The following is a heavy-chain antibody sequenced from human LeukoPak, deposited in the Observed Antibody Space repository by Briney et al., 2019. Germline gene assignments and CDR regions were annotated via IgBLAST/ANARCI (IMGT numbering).Heavy chain of an antibody. V-gene: IGHV3-30*04. J-gene: IGHJ6*04. CDR3: ARDFWFGDYARGMDV. CDR1: GFTFSSYA. D-gene: IGHD4-17*01. Sequence: GGSLRLSCAASGFTFSSYAMHWVRQAPGKGLEWVAVISYDGSNKYYADSVKGRFTISRDNSKNTLYLQMNSLRAEDTAVYYCARDFWFGDYARGMDVWGKGTTVTVSS. CDR2: ISYDGSNK.